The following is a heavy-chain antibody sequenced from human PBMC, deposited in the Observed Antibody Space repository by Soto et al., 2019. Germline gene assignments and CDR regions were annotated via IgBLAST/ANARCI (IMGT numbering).Heavy chain of an antibody. CDR3: ARAHSASWKTFDY. Sequence: SETLSLTCTVSGDSMSGYHWNWIRQPPGKGLQWIGYFHNSGSTTYDSSLKSRVTISIDTSKRQSSLKLTSVTTADTAVYYCARAHSASWKTFDYWGQGIMVTVSS. V-gene: IGHV4-59*01. CDR2: FHNSGST. CDR1: GDSMSGYH. J-gene: IGHJ4*02. D-gene: IGHD6-13*01.